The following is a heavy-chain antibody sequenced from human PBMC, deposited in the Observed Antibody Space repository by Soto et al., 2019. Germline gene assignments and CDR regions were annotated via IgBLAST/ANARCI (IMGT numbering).Heavy chain of an antibody. CDR3: ARGVKYGAYSRWFDP. V-gene: IGHV1-8*01. D-gene: IGHD4-17*01. Sequence: QVQLVQSGAEVKKPGASVKVSCKASGSTFTSYDINWVRQATGQGLEYLGWMNPNSGDTAYVQKFQGRLTMTWDTSITTAYMELSVLRSEDTALYFCARGVKYGAYSRWFDPWGQGTLVTVSS. CDR1: GSTFTSYD. J-gene: IGHJ5*02. CDR2: MNPNSGDT.